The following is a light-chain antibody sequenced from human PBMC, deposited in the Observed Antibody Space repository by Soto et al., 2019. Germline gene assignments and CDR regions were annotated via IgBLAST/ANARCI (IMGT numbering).Light chain of an antibody. V-gene: IGKV3-11*01. J-gene: IGKJ1*01. Sequence: EVVLTQSPATLSLSLGERATLSCRASQSVSSHLTWYQQKPGQTPRLLIYETSNRATGVPARFSGSGSGTDFTLTISSLEPEDFAVYYCQQRYNWPQTFGQGTKVEIK. CDR1: QSVSSH. CDR2: ETS. CDR3: QQRYNWPQT.